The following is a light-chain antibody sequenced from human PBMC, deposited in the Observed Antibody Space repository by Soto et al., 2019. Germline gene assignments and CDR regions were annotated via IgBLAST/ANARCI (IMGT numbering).Light chain of an antibody. CDR2: DVS. CDR3: SSYTSSSTLGGV. V-gene: IGLV2-14*01. J-gene: IGLJ2*01. CDR1: SSDVGGYNY. Sequence: QSALTQPASVSGSPGQSITISCTGTSSDVGGYNYVSWYQQHPGKAPKLMIYDVSNRPSGVSNRCSGSKSGNTASLTISGLQAEDEADYYCSSYTSSSTLGGVFGGGTKLTVL.